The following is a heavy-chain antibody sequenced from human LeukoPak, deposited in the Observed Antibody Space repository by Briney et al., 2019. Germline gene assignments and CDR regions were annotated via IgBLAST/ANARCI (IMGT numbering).Heavy chain of an antibody. J-gene: IGHJ4*02. CDR1: GDSITSSNW. CDR2: IYHSGST. D-gene: IGHD1-26*01. CDR3: ARGLGLWVGATDGYFDY. V-gene: IGHV4-4*02. Sequence: PSGTLSLTCAVSGDSITSSNWWGWVRQPPGKGLEWIGEIYHSGSTNYNPSLKNRVTISVDKSKNQFSLKLNSVTAADTAVYYCARGLGLWVGATDGYFDYWGQGTLVTVSS.